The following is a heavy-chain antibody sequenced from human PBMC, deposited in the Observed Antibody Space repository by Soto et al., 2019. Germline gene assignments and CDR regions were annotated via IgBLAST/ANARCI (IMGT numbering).Heavy chain of an antibody. D-gene: IGHD2-2*01. CDR3: ARSAGGYFVLVPADYNYGMDV. V-gene: IGHV4-61*01. J-gene: IGHJ6*02. CDR1: GGSVSSGSYY. CDR2: IYYSGST. Sequence: QVQLQESGPGLVKPSETLSLTCIVSGGSVSSGSYYWSWIRQPPGKGLEWIGYIYYSGSTNYNPSLKSRVNISVDTSKDPFSLKLSSVTAADTAVYFCARSAGGYFVLVPADYNYGMDVWGQGTTVTVSS.